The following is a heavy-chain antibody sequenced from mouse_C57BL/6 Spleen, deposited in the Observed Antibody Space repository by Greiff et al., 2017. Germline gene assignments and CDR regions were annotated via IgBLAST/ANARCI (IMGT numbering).Heavy chain of an antibody. J-gene: IGHJ2*01. Sequence: QVQLQQPGAELVMPGASVKLSCKASGYTFTSYWMHWVKQRPGQGLEWIGEIDPSDSYTNYNQKFKGKYTLTVDKSSSTAYMQLSSLTSEDSAVYYCARRATVVARGYFDYWGQGTTLTVSS. CDR3: ARRATVVARGYFDY. CDR2: IDPSDSYT. CDR1: GYTFTSYW. D-gene: IGHD1-1*01. V-gene: IGHV1-69*01.